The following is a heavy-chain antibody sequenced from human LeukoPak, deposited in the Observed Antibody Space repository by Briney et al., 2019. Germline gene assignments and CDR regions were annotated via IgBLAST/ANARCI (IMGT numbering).Heavy chain of an antibody. CDR2: ISGNGRST. Sequence: GGSLRLSCAASGFTFSSYAMSWVRQAPGKGLERVSTISGNGRSTYYGDSVKGRFTISRDNSKNTLSLQMNSLRAEDTAVYYCAKEYYVLLVYALGGSFDYWGRGTLVTVSS. CDR3: AKEYYVLLVYALGGSFDY. V-gene: IGHV3-23*01. J-gene: IGHJ4*02. CDR1: GFTFSSYA. D-gene: IGHD2-8*02.